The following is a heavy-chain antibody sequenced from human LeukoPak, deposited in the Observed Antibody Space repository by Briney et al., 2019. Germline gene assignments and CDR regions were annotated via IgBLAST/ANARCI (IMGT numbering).Heavy chain of an antibody. CDR3: AKGRYYGSGKWGYFEY. CDR1: GFTFSGYA. CDR2: ISGSGGST. J-gene: IGHJ4*02. V-gene: IGHV3-23*01. D-gene: IGHD3-10*01. Sequence: GSLRLSCAASGFTFSGYAMSWVRQAPGKGLEWVSGISGSGGSTYYADSVKGRLTISRDNSKNTLYLQMNSLRAEDTAVYYCAKGRYYGSGKWGYFEYWGQGTLVTVSS.